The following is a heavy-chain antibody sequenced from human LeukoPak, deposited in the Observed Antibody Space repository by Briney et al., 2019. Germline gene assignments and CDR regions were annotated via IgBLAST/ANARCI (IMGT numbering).Heavy chain of an antibody. CDR1: GGSISSYY. CDR3: ARLTGYDWESSYDY. V-gene: IGHV4-59*01. J-gene: IGHJ4*02. CDR2: IYYSGSA. Sequence: SETLSLTCTVSGGSISSYYWSWIRQPPGKGLEWIGYIYYSGSANYNPSLKGRVTISVDTSKNQFSLKLSSVTAADTAVYYCARLTGYDWESSYDYWGQGTLVTVSS. D-gene: IGHD5-12*01.